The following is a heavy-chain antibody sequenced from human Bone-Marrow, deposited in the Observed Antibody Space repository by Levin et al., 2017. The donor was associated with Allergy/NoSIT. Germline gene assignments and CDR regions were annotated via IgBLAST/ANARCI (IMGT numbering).Heavy chain of an antibody. CDR1: GFTFGDYA. J-gene: IGHJ4*02. CDR3: TRDGGMVSPIFDY. Sequence: PGGSLRLSCTASGFTFGDYAMSWFRQAPGKGLEWVGFIRSKAYGGTTEYAASVKGRFTISRDDSKSIAYLQMNSLKTEDTAVYYCTRDGGMVSPIFDYWGQGTLVTVSS. D-gene: IGHD1-26*01. V-gene: IGHV3-49*03. CDR2: IRSKAYGGTT.